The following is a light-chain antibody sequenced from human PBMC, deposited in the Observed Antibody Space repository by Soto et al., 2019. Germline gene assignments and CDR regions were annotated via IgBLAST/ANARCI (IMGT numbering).Light chain of an antibody. CDR1: QSITSH. V-gene: IGKV3-11*01. Sequence: EIVLTQSPATLSLSPGERATLSCRASQSITSHLAWYQHKPGQPPRLLIYNESKRATGIPARFSGSGSGTDFTLTISSLEPEDSAVYYCQQRNVWRPVTLGQGTRREIK. CDR3: QQRNVWRPVT. CDR2: NES. J-gene: IGKJ5*01.